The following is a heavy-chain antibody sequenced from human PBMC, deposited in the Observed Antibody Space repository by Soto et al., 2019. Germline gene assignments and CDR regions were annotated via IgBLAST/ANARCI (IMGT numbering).Heavy chain of an antibody. CDR1: GGTFSSYA. D-gene: IGHD5-18*01. CDR3: AREGWTAMVGPHGYFDY. V-gene: IGHV1-69*01. Sequence: QVQLVQSGAEVKKPGSSVKVSCKASGGTFSSYAISWVRQAPGQGLEWMGGIIPIFGTANYAQKFQGRVTITADESTSTAYRELSSLRSEDTAVYYCAREGWTAMVGPHGYFDYWGQGTLVTVSS. CDR2: IIPIFGTA. J-gene: IGHJ4*02.